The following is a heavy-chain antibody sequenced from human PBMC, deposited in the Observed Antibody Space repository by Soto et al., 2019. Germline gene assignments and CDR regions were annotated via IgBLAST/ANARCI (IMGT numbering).Heavy chain of an antibody. Sequence: LRLSCAASGVTFTSYAMTWVRQVPGEGLQWVSSISKSGDSTYYADSVKGRFTTSRDNSKNTLYLQMNSLRAEDTAIYYCAKGSFGFDYWGQGTLVTVYS. V-gene: IGHV3-23*01. CDR2: ISKSGDST. CDR1: GVTFTSYA. D-gene: IGHD3-10*01. CDR3: AKGSFGFDY. J-gene: IGHJ4*02.